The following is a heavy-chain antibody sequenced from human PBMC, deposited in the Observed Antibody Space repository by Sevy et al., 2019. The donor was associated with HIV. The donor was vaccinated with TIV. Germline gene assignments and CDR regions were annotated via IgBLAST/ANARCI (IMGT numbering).Heavy chain of an antibody. Sequence: GGSLRLSCAASGFTFSSYSMNWVRQAPGKGLEWVSYISSSSSTIYYADSVKGRFTISRDNAKNSLYLQMNSLRDEDTVVYYCARGRIVVVPAAILYWGQGTLVTVSS. CDR3: ARGRIVVVPAAILY. D-gene: IGHD2-2*01. CDR1: GFTFSSYS. CDR2: ISSSSSTI. J-gene: IGHJ4*02. V-gene: IGHV3-48*02.